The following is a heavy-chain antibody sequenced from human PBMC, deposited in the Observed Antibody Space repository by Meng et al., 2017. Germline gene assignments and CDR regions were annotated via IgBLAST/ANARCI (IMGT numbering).Heavy chain of an antibody. CDR2: IRSKADGGTT. D-gene: IGHD3-9*01. CDR3: IGSRVLRYFDWLAPFDY. CDR1: GFTFGAYA. V-gene: IGHV3-49*04. J-gene: IGHJ4*02. Sequence: GESLKISCTASGFTFGAYAMSWVRQAPGKGLEWVGFIRSKADGGTTEYAASVKGRFTISRDESKSIAYLKMNSLKTEDTAVYYCIGSRVLRYFDWLAPFDYWGQGTLVTVSS.